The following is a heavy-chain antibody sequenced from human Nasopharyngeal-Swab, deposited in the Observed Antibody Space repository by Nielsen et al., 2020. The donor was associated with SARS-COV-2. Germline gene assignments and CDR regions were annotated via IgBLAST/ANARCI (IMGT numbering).Heavy chain of an antibody. V-gene: IGHV4-34*01. D-gene: IGHD4-17*01. CDR2: INHSGST. CDR1: GGSFSGYY. Sequence: SETLSLTCAVYGGSFSGYYWSWIRQPPGKGLEWIGEINHSGSTNYNPSLKSRVTISVDTSKNQFSLKLSSVTAADTAVYYCARATTVSDYYYGMDVWGQGTTVTVSS. J-gene: IGHJ6*02. CDR3: ARATTVSDYYYGMDV.